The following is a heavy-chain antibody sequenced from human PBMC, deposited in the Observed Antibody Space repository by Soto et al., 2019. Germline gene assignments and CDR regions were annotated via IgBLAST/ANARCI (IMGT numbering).Heavy chain of an antibody. D-gene: IGHD3-10*01. J-gene: IGHJ6*03. CDR3: ARVPDVLLWFGAGPTGYYMDV. V-gene: IGHV4-59*01. CDR1: GGSISSYY. CDR2: IYYSGST. Sequence: SETLSLTCTVSGGSISSYYWSWIRQPPGKGLEWIGYIYYSGSTNYNPSLKSRVTISVDTSKNQFSLKLSSVTAADTAVYYCARVPDVLLWFGAGPTGYYMDVWGKGTTVTVSS.